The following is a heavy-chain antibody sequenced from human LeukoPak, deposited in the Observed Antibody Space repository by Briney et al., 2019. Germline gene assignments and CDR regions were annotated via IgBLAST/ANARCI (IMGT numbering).Heavy chain of an antibody. Sequence: ASVKVSCKASGYTFTGYYMHWVRQAPGQGLEWMGWINPNSGGTNYAQKFQGRVTMTRDTSISTAYMELSRLRSDDTAVYYCARGRSTTGTFFIYRGQGTLVTVSS. CDR2: INPNSGGT. CDR3: ARGRSTTGTFFIY. D-gene: IGHD1-1*01. J-gene: IGHJ4*02. CDR1: GYTFTGYY. V-gene: IGHV1-2*02.